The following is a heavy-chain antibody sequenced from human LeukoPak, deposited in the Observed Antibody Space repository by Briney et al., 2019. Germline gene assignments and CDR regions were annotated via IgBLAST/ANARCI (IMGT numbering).Heavy chain of an antibody. CDR3: ARGKGIAAAYYFDY. Sequence: SETLSLTCAVYGGSFSGYYWSWIRQPPGKGLEWIGEINHSGSTNYNPSLKSRVTISVDTSKNQFSLKLSSVTAADTAVYYCARGKGIAAAYYFDYWGQGTLVTVSS. D-gene: IGHD6-13*01. V-gene: IGHV4-34*01. J-gene: IGHJ4*02. CDR2: INHSGST. CDR1: GGSFSGYY.